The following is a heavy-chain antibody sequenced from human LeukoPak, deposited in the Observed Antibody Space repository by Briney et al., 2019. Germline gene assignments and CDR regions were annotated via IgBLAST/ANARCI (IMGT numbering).Heavy chain of an antibody. CDR1: GYTFTGYY. V-gene: IGHV1-2*02. CDR3: ARVRKEYSYVLFDY. CDR2: INPNSGGT. Sequence: ASVKVSCEASGYTFTGYYMHWVRQAPGQGLEWMGWINPNSGGTNYAQKLQGRVTMTTDTSTSTAYMELRSLRSDDTAVYYCARVRKEYSYVLFDYWGQGTLVTVSS. D-gene: IGHD5-18*01. J-gene: IGHJ4*02.